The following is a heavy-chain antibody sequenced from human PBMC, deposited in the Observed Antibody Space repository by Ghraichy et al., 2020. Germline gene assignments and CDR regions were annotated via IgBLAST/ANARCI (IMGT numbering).Heavy chain of an antibody. V-gene: IGHV1-18*04. Sequence: ASVKVSCKAYGYTFTSYGISWVRQAPGQGLEWMGWISAYNGNTNYAQKLQGRVTMTTDTSTSTAYMELRSLRSDDTAVYYCARDYDILTGYDAFDIWGQGTMVTVSS. CDR2: ISAYNGNT. CDR1: GYTFTSYG. J-gene: IGHJ3*02. D-gene: IGHD3-9*01. CDR3: ARDYDILTGYDAFDI.